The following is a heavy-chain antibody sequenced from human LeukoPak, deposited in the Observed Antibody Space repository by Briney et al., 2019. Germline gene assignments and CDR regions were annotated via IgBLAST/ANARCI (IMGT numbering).Heavy chain of an antibody. D-gene: IGHD3-3*01. CDR1: GLTFSSDG. Sequence: PGGSLRLSCAASGLTFSSDGMSWVRQAPGKGLEWVSVISGSGRNTYYADSVKGRFTISRDNSKNTLYLQMNSLGAEGTAVYYCAKSIEGVVRGTYYYYSYMDVWGKGTTVTVSS. CDR3: AKSIEGVVRGTYYYYSYMDV. J-gene: IGHJ6*03. V-gene: IGHV3-23*01. CDR2: ISGSGRNT.